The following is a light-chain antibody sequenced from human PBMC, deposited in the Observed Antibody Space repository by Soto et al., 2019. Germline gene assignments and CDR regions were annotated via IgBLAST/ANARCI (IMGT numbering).Light chain of an antibody. V-gene: IGLV2-8*01. CDR3: SSFKGTNSVV. CDR1: YSAIATDNY. J-gene: IGLJ1*01. CDR2: DVS. Sequence: QSVLTQPPSASVSPGRSVTIPCTGTYSAIATDNYVSWYQQSPGEAPKPLIYDVSNRPSGVPDRIFASLPGDKASLTVSGLQGDDETNYISSSFKGTNSVVFGTGTKVTVL.